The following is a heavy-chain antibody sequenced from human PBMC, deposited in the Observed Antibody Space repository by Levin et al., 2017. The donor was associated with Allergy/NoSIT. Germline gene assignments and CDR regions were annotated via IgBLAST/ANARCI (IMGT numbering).Heavy chain of an antibody. V-gene: IGHV3-33*01. D-gene: IGHD6-13*01. J-gene: IGHJ4*02. CDR3: ATDAGSAPWDY. CDR2: MWANGRIQ. CDR1: GFGFSNSG. Sequence: LSLTCAASGFGFSNSGMHWVRQAPGKGLDWVAVMWANGRIQKYADSVNGRFTISRDNSKNTLYLQMNSVRADDTAMYYCATDAGSAPWDYWGQGTLVTVSS.